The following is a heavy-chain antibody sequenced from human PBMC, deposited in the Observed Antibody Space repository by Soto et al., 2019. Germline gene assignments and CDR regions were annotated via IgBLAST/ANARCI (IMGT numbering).Heavy chain of an antibody. CDR2: MNPNSGNT. CDR1: GYTFTSYD. J-gene: IGHJ6*02. Sequence: QVQLVQSGAEVKKPGASVKVSCKASGYTFTSYDINWVRQATGQGLEWMGWMNPNSGNTGYAQKFQGRVTMTRNTSISTAYMELSSLRSEDTAVYYCARANWNYDHYYYYYGMDVWGQGTTVTVSS. CDR3: ARANWNYDHYYYYYGMDV. D-gene: IGHD1-7*01. V-gene: IGHV1-8*01.